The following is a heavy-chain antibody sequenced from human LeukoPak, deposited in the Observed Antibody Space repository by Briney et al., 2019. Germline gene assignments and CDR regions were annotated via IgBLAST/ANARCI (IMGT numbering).Heavy chain of an antibody. CDR3: AIVPGIVATIIFDY. CDR2: MNPNSGNT. Sequence: GASVKVSCKASGYTFTSYDINWVRQATGQGLEWMGWMNPNSGNTGYAQKFQGRVTMTRNTSISTAYMELSSLRSEDTAVYYCAIVPGIVATIIFDYWGQGTLVTVSS. V-gene: IGHV1-8*01. D-gene: IGHD5-12*01. CDR1: GYTFTSYD. J-gene: IGHJ4*02.